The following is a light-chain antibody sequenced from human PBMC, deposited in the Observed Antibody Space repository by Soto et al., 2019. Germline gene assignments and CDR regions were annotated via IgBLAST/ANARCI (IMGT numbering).Light chain of an antibody. CDR3: HQYDSVPPWT. V-gene: IGKV3-20*01. Sequence: ETALTQSPDIMYLSPGERATLSCRASRTVGRSYLAWYQQKPGQAPRLLIFGTSTRATAIPDRFSGGGSGTDFTLTISSLDPEDYAVYFCHQYDSVPPWTFGQGTRVEV. CDR1: RTVGRSY. CDR2: GTS. J-gene: IGKJ1*01.